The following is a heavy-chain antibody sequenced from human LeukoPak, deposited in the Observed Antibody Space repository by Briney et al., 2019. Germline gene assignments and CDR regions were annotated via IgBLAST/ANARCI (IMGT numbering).Heavy chain of an antibody. Sequence: GGSLRLSCAASGFTLSNYWMSWVRQAPGKGLEWVANIKQDGSETYYVDSVRGRFTFSRDNAENSVYLQMNSLRAEDTAVYYCVRQMVGASFDYWGQGTLVTVSS. J-gene: IGHJ4*02. CDR2: IKQDGSET. CDR3: VRQMVGASFDY. V-gene: IGHV3-7*01. CDR1: GFTLSNYW. D-gene: IGHD1-26*01.